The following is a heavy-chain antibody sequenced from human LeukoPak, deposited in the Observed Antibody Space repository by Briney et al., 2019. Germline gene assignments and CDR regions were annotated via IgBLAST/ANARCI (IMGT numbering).Heavy chain of an antibody. D-gene: IGHD3-16*01. CDR1: GYTFTSYY. J-gene: IGHJ3*02. Sequence: GASVKVSCKASGYTFTSYYMHWVRQAPGQGLEWMGIINPSGGSTSYAQKFQGWVTMTRDTSISTAYMAVSRLRSDDTAVYYCATGTKSGFRFGDAFDIWGQGTMVTVSS. V-gene: IGHV1-46*01. CDR2: INPSGGST. CDR3: ATGTKSGFRFGDAFDI.